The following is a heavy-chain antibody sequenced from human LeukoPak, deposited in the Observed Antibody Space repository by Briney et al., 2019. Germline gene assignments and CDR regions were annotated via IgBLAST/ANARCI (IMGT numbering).Heavy chain of an antibody. V-gene: IGHV3-64*01. CDR2: ISSNGGST. Sequence: GGSLRLSCAASGFTFSSYAMHWVRQAPGKGLEYVSAISSNGGSTYYANSVKGRFTISRDNSKNTLYLQMGSLRAEDMAVYYCARGASYYYGSGINDYWGQGTLVTVSS. D-gene: IGHD3-10*01. CDR3: ARGASYYYGSGINDY. CDR1: GFTFSSYA. J-gene: IGHJ4*02.